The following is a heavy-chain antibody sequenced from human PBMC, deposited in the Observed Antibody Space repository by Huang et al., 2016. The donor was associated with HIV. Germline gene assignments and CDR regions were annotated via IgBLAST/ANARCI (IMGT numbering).Heavy chain of an antibody. Sequence: VESGGRSVQPGGSIKLSCVGSTFTFGAYWMSWVRQPPGEGLEWVSNIKQDESEKYYVDSVNGRFNISRDNARKVLFLEMDNLRVEDTAMYFCATKTAGMDIWGQGTTVTVSS. CDR3: ATKTAGMDI. D-gene: IGHD1-7*01. CDR2: IKQDESEK. V-gene: IGHV3-7*01. J-gene: IGHJ6*02. CDR1: TFTFGAYW.